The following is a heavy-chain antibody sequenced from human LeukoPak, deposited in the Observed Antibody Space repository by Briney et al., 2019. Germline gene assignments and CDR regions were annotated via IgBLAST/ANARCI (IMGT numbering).Heavy chain of an antibody. V-gene: IGHV3-23*01. Sequence: AGGSLRLSCAASGFTFSSYAMSWVRQAPGKGLEWVSAISGSGGSTYYADSVKGRFTISRDNSKNTLHLQMNSLRAEDTAVYYCAKNGGSYYRPFDYWGQGTLVTVSS. CDR3: AKNGGSYYRPFDY. CDR1: GFTFSSYA. D-gene: IGHD1-26*01. CDR2: ISGSGGST. J-gene: IGHJ4*02.